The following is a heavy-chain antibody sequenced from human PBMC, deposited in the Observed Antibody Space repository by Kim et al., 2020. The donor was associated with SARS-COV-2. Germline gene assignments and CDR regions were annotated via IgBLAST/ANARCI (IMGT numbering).Heavy chain of an antibody. V-gene: IGHV1-3*01. CDR2: INAGNGNT. D-gene: IGHD3-22*01. J-gene: IGHJ4*02. CDR3: ARDHYYEPLGIDFDY. CDR1: GYTFTSYA. Sequence: ASVKVSCKASGYTFTSYAMHWVRQAPGQRLEWMGWINAGNGNTKYSQKFQGRVTITRDTSASTAYMELSSLRSEDTAVYYCARDHYYEPLGIDFDYWGQGTLVTVSS.